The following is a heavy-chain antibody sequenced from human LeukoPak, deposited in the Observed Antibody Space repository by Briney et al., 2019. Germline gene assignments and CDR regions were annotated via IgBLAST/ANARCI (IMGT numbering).Heavy chain of an antibody. CDR3: ARGGYYGSGNDFRFDP. V-gene: IGHV4-59*01. Sequence: SETLSLTCTVSGGSISSYYWSWIRQPPGKGLEWIGYINYRGSTNQNPSLNSRVTTSVDTPKNQFSLKLSSVTAADTAVYFCARGGYYGSGNDFRFDPWGQGTLVTVSS. CDR2: INYRGST. D-gene: IGHD3-10*01. J-gene: IGHJ5*02. CDR1: GGSISSYY.